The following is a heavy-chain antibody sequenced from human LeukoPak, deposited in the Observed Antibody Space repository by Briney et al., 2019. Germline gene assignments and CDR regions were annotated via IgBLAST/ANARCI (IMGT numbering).Heavy chain of an antibody. V-gene: IGHV3-48*03. CDR3: ARVLSGSYYY. J-gene: IGHJ4*02. CDR2: ISSTGSAI. D-gene: IGHD1-26*01. CDR1: GFTFRGYE. Sequence: GGSLRLSCAASGFTFRGYEVNWVRQAPGKGLEWVSYISSTGSAIYYADSVKGRFTISRDNAKNSLYLQMNSLRAEDTAVYYCARVLSGSYYYWGQGTLVTVSS.